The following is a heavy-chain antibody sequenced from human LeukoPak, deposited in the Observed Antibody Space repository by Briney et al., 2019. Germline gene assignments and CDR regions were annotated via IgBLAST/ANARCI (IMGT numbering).Heavy chain of an antibody. CDR1: GGSISSYY. CDR2: IYYSGST. V-gene: IGHV4-59*01. D-gene: IGHD4-23*01. Sequence: PSETLSLTCTVSGGSISSYYWSWIRQPLGKGLEWIGYIYYSGSTNYNPSLKSRVTISVDTSKNQFSLKLSSVTAADTAVYYCARGPYGGNQNDAFDIWGQGTMVTVSS. J-gene: IGHJ3*02. CDR3: ARGPYGGNQNDAFDI.